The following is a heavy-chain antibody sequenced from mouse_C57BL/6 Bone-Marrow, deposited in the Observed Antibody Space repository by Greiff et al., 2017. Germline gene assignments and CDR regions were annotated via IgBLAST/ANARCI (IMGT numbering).Heavy chain of an antibody. Sequence: GMLVESGGGLVKPGGSLKLSCAASGFTFSSYAMSWVRQTPEKRLEWVATISDGGSYTYYPDNVKGRFTISRDNAKNNLYLQMSHLKSEDTAMYYCAREEIYYYGSSTGYYAMDYWGQGTSVTVSS. CDR2: ISDGGSYT. D-gene: IGHD1-1*01. V-gene: IGHV5-4*03. CDR1: GFTFSSYA. J-gene: IGHJ4*01. CDR3: AREEIYYYGSSTGYYAMDY.